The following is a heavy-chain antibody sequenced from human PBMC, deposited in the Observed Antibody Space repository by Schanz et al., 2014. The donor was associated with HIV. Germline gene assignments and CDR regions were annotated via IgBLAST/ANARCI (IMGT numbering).Heavy chain of an antibody. CDR2: ISYDGSNK. CDR1: GFTFSSYG. CDR3: ARGRNGMGV. Sequence: VQLVESGGGVVQPGRSLRLSCAASGFTFSSYGMHWVRQAPGRGLEWVAVISYDGSNKYYADSVKGRFTISRDNSKNTLYLQMNSLRAEDTAVYYCARGRNGMGVWGPGTTVTVSS. V-gene: IGHV3-30*03. J-gene: IGHJ6*02.